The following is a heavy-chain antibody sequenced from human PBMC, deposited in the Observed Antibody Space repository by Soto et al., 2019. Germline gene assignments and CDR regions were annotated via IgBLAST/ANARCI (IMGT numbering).Heavy chain of an antibody. CDR1: GFTFSSYW. D-gene: IGHD3-10*01. CDR3: GRGASGSYRLDY. Sequence: EVQLVESGGGLVQPGESRRLSCAASGFTFSSYWMHWVRQAPGKGLVWVSRINSDGSSTNYADSVKGQFTISRDNAKNTLYLQMNSLRAEDTAVYYCGRGASGSYRLDYWGQGTLVTVSS. V-gene: IGHV3-74*01. J-gene: IGHJ4*02. CDR2: INSDGSST.